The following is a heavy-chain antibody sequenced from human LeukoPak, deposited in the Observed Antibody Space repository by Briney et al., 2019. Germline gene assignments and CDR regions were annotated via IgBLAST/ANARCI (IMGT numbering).Heavy chain of an antibody. CDR2: IYFSGST. CDR1: SGSVSSSSYY. J-gene: IGHJ5*02. D-gene: IGHD4-23*01. CDR3: ARVVNRAWFDP. V-gene: IGHV4-61*01. Sequence: SETLSLTCTVSSGSVSSSSYYWSWIRQPPGKRLEWIGYIYFSGSTNCNPSLKSRVTLSVDTSKNQFSLKLTSVTAADTAVYYCARVVNRAWFDPWGQGTLVTVSS.